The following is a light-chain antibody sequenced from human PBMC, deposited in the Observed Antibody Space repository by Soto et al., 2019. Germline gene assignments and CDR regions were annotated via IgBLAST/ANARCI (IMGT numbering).Light chain of an antibody. CDR3: QQYNNWPLT. Sequence: IEMTQSPATLSVSPGERATLSCRASQTISSNVAWDQQKPGQTPRLLIYGASTGATGIPARFSGSGSGTQFTLPISRLQSEDFAVYYCQQYNNWPLTFGGGTKVDIK. J-gene: IGKJ4*01. CDR2: GAS. V-gene: IGKV3-15*01. CDR1: QTISSN.